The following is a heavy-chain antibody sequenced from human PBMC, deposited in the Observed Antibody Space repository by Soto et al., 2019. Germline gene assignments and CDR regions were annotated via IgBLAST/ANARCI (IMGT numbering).Heavy chain of an antibody. CDR2: IYHSGST. V-gene: IGHV4-4*02. J-gene: IGHJ6*03. CDR1: SGSISSSNW. CDR3: ARGPGTIFGVVPYYYYMDV. D-gene: IGHD3-3*01. Sequence: PSETLSLTCAVSSGSISSSNWWSWVRQPPGKGLEWIGEIYHSGSTNYNPSLKSRVTISVDKSKNQFSLKLSSVTAADTAVYYCARGPGTIFGVVPYYYYMDVWGKGTTVTVSS.